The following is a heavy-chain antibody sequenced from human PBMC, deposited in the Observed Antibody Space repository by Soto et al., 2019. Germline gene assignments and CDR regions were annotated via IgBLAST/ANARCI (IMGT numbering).Heavy chain of an antibody. CDR1: GGSISSGGYS. Sequence: QLQLQESGSGLVKPSQTLSLTCAVSGGSISSGGYSWSWIRQPPGKGLEWIGYIYHSGSTYYNPSLXRXVXSXXDRAKPQFSLKLSSVTAADTAVYYCARGQVVAAQHWGQGTLVTVSS. J-gene: IGHJ4*02. D-gene: IGHD2-15*01. CDR2: IYHSGST. V-gene: IGHV4-30-2*01. CDR3: ARGQVVAAQH.